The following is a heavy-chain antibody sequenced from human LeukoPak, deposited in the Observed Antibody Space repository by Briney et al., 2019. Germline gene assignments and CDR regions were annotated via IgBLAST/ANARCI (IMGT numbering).Heavy chain of an antibody. CDR2: ISNSGSTI. V-gene: IGHV3-48*03. D-gene: IGHD3-22*01. CDR3: ARLGSGYYYEDY. J-gene: IGHJ4*02. Sequence: GGSLRLSCAASGFTFSSYEMNWVRQAPGKGLEWVSYISNSGSTIYYADSVKGRFTISRDNAKNSLYLQMNSLRAEDTAMYYCARLGSGYYYEDYWGQGTLVTVSS. CDR1: GFTFSSYE.